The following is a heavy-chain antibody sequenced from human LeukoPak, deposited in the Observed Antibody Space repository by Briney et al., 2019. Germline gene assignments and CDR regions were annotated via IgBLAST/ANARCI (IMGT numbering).Heavy chain of an antibody. CDR2: MYYGGST. CDR1: GASISSGGYY. V-gene: IGHV4-31*03. CDR3: ARRIAAADTRWFDP. D-gene: IGHD6-13*01. J-gene: IGHJ5*02. Sequence: SETLSLTCTVSGASISSGGYYWSWIRQHPGRGLEWIGYMYYGGSTYYSPSLKSRVTISVDTSKNQFSLKLSSVTAADTAVYYCARRIAAADTRWFDPWGQGTLVTVSS.